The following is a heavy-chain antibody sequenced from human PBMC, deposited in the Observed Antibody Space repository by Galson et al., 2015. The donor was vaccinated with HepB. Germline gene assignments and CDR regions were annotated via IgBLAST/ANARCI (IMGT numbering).Heavy chain of an antibody. CDR3: ACGSDV. CDR1: GDSVTSNSAV. CDR2: TYFRSQWRI. D-gene: IGHD3-10*01. Sequence: AISGDSVTSNSAVWNWIRQSPSRGLEWLGRTYFRSQWRIDYSVSVKSRITINADTSQNQFSLHLNSMTPEDTAVYYCACGSDVWGQGTTVIVSS. V-gene: IGHV6-1*01. J-gene: IGHJ6*02.